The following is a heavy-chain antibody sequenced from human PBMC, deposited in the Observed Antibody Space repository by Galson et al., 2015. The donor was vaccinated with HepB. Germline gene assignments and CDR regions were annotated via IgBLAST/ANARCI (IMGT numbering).Heavy chain of an antibody. V-gene: IGHV3-30*18. Sequence: SLRLSCAASGFTFSSYGMHWVRQAPGKGLEWVAVISYDGSNKYYADSVKGRFTISRDNSKNTLYLQMNSLRAEDTAVYYCAKIAAAGSDDAFDIWGQGTMVTVSS. CDR1: GFTFSSYG. D-gene: IGHD6-13*01. CDR2: ISYDGSNK. J-gene: IGHJ3*02. CDR3: AKIAAAGSDDAFDI.